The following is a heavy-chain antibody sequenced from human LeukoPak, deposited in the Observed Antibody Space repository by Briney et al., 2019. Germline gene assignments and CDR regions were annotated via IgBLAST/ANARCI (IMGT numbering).Heavy chain of an antibody. Sequence: GASVKVSCKASGGTFSSYAISWVRQAPGQGLEWMGGIIPIFGTANYAQKFQGRVTITADESTSTAYMELSSLRSEDTAVYYCARVGGYCSSTSCYNWFNPWSQGTLVTVSS. D-gene: IGHD2-2*01. CDR1: GGTFSSYA. CDR3: ARVGGYCSSTSCYNWFNP. J-gene: IGHJ5*02. CDR2: IIPIFGTA. V-gene: IGHV1-69*13.